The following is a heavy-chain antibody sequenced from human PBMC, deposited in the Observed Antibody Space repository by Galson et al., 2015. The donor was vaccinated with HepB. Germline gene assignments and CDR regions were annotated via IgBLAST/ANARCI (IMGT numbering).Heavy chain of an antibody. D-gene: IGHD4-11*01. CDR2: INPNSGGT. J-gene: IGHJ6*02. CDR3: AREHRSESRKAYDSRTQQLKSPTNASPSDV. V-gene: IGHV1-2*04. Sequence: SVKVSCKASGYTFTGYYMHWVRQAPGQGLEWMGWINPNSGGTNYAQKFQGWVTMTRDTSINTVYVELIKLTSDDTAIYYCAREHRSESRKAYDSRTQQLKSPTNASPSDVWGQGTTVTVSS. CDR1: GYTFTGYY.